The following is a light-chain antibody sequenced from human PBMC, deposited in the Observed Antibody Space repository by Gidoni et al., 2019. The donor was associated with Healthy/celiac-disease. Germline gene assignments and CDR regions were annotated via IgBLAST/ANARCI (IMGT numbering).Light chain of an antibody. CDR1: SSNIGAGYD. CDR3: QSYDSSLSGPYV. V-gene: IGLV1-40*01. J-gene: IGLJ1*01. CDR2: GNS. Sequence: SVLTPPPSVSGAPRQRVTISCTGSSSNIGAGYDVHWYQQLPGTAPKLLIYGNSNRPSGVADRCSGSKSGTSASLAITGLQAEDEADYYCQSYDSSLSGPYVFGTGTKVTVL.